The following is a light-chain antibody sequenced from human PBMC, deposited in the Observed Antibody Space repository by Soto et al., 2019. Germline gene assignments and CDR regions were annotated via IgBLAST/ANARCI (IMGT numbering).Light chain of an antibody. J-gene: IGKJ2*01. CDR1: QRVSSSD. V-gene: IGKV3-20*01. CDR3: QQYGSSPLYT. Sequence: EIVLTQSPGTLSLSPGDRATLSCRASQRVSSSDFAWYQQKAAQAPRLLIYGASSSATGIPDWFSGSGSGTDFTHTISSREPEDFAVYYCQQYGSSPLYTFGQGTNLEI. CDR2: GAS.